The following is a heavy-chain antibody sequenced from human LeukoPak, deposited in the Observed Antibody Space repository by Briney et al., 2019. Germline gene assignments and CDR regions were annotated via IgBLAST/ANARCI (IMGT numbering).Heavy chain of an antibody. Sequence: GGSLRLSCAASGFTFNNYWIHWVRQAPGKGLVWVSRVNPGGSIANFADSVKGRFTISRDNAKNTVYLQMNSLRAEDTAVYDCANHLACGSTSCPPFDYWGQGTLVTVSS. D-gene: IGHD2-2*01. V-gene: IGHV3-74*01. CDR1: GFTFNNYW. J-gene: IGHJ4*02. CDR2: VNPGGSIA. CDR3: ANHLACGSTSCPPFDY.